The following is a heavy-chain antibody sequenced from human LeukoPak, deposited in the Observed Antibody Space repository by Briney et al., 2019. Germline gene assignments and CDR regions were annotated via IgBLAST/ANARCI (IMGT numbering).Heavy chain of an antibody. Sequence: ASVKVSRKASGYTFTGYYIHWVRQAPGQGLEWMGWINPNSGGTNYAQKFQGRVTMTRDTSISTAYMELSRLRSDDTAVYYCARDQRIQLWFPGYWGQGTLVTVSS. V-gene: IGHV1-2*02. CDR2: INPNSGGT. CDR3: ARDQRIQLWFPGY. CDR1: GYTFTGYY. J-gene: IGHJ4*02. D-gene: IGHD5-18*01.